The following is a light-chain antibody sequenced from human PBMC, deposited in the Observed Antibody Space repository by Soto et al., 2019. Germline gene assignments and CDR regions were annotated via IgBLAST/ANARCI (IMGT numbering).Light chain of an antibody. Sequence: EIVLTQSPGTLSLSPGERATLSCRASQSVARNLLAWFQHRPGQPPRLLIYDAIGRATGIPDRFSGSGSATDFTLTITRLEPEGFAVYYCHQDASSPLTFGQGTKLEIK. J-gene: IGKJ2*01. CDR3: HQDASSPLT. V-gene: IGKV3-20*01. CDR1: QSVARNL. CDR2: DAI.